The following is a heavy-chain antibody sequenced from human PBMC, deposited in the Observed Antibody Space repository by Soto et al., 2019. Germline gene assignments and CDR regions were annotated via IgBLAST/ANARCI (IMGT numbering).Heavy chain of an antibody. D-gene: IGHD3-16*02. CDR1: GGSISSGGYY. CDR2: IYYSGST. V-gene: IGHV4-31*03. CDR3: ASKIVSAWNRFDP. Sequence: SETLSLTCTVSGGSISSGGYYWSWIRQHPGKGLEWIGYIYYSGSTYYNPSLKSRVIISVDTSKNPFSLKLSSVTAADTAVYYCASKIVSAWNRFDPWCQGTLGTVS. J-gene: IGHJ5*02.